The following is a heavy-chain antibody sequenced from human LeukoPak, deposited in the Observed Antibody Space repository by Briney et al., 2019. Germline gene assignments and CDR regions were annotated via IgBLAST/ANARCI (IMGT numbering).Heavy chain of an antibody. CDR1: GFTFSSYA. V-gene: IGHV3-48*04. Sequence: GGSLRLSCAASGFTFSSYAMHWVRQAPGKGLEWVSYISSSGSTIYYADSVKGRFTISRDNAKNSLYLQMNSLRAEDTAVYYCARDGQWELPCFDYWGQGTLVTVSS. D-gene: IGHD1-26*01. CDR3: ARDGQWELPCFDY. CDR2: ISSSGSTI. J-gene: IGHJ4*02.